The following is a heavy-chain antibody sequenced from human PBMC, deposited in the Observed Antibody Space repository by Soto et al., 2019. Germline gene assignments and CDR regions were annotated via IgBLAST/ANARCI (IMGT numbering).Heavy chain of an antibody. CDR1: GFTFSSYG. D-gene: IGHD3-22*01. J-gene: IGHJ4*02. V-gene: IGHV3-30*18. Sequence: QVQLVESGGGVVQPGRSLRLSCAVSGFTFSSYGMHWVRQAPGKGLEWVAHISYDGSNEHYVDSVKGRFTISRDNPKNTLYLQMDSLRAEDTAVYYCAKDTYYHDSSGYYIFDYWGQGNLVTVSS. CDR3: AKDTYYHDSSGYYIFDY. CDR2: ISYDGSNE.